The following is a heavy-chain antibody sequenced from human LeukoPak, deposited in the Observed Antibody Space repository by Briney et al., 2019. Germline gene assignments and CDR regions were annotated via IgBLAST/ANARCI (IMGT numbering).Heavy chain of an antibody. CDR1: GFTFSNYW. CDR3: ARDDQQQLPRDDAFDI. CDR2: INPDGSTT. D-gene: IGHD6-13*01. V-gene: IGHV3-74*01. J-gene: IGHJ3*02. Sequence: PGGSLRLSCAASGFTFSNYWMHWVRQDPGKGLVWVSSINPDGSTTNYADSVKGRFTISRDNAKNSLYLQMNSLRAEDTAVYYCARDDQQQLPRDDAFDIWGQGTMVTVSS.